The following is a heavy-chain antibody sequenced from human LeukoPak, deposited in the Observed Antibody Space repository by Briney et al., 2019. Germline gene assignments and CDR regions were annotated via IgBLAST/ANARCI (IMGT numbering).Heavy chain of an antibody. CDR1: GFTFSNAW. CDR2: IKSKTDGGTT. CDR3: TPSITIFGVVP. Sequence: PGGSLRLSCAASGFTFSNAWMNWVRQAPGKGLEWVGRIKSKTDGGTTDYAAPVKGRFTISRDDSKNTLYLQMNSLKTEDTAMYYCTPSITIFGVVPWGQGTLVTVSS. J-gene: IGHJ5*02. D-gene: IGHD3-3*01. V-gene: IGHV3-15*07.